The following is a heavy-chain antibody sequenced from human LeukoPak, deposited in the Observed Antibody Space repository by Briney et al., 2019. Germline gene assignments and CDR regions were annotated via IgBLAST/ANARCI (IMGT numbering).Heavy chain of an antibody. CDR1: GGSFSGYY. D-gene: IGHD6-13*01. Sequence: PSETLSLTCAVYGGSFSGYYWSWIRQPPGKGLEWIGEISHSGSANYNPSLKSRVTISVDTSKNQFSLKLSSVTAADTAVYYCARGEAAAVSSTNTYYYYMDVWGKGTTVTVSS. CDR2: ISHSGSA. J-gene: IGHJ6*03. V-gene: IGHV4-34*01. CDR3: ARGEAAAVSSTNTYYYYMDV.